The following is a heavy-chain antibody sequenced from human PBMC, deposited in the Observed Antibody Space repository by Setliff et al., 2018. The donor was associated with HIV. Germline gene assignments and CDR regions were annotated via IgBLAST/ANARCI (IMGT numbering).Heavy chain of an antibody. CDR1: GGSISSSSYY. CDR2: IYYSEST. J-gene: IGHJ6*02. D-gene: IGHD2-2*01. V-gene: IGHV4-39*07. Sequence: ETLSLTCTVSGGSISSSSYYWGWIRQPPGKGLEWIGSIYYSESTSYNPSLKSRVTISVDTSKNQFSLKLGSVTAADTAVYYCGTAMYYYYGLDVWGQGIRVTVSS. CDR3: GTAMYYYYGLDV.